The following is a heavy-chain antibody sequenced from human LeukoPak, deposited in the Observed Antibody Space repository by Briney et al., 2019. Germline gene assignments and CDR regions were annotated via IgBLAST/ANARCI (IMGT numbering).Heavy chain of an antibody. V-gene: IGHV3-11*03. CDR1: GFTFSDYY. CDR3: ARTLGGYYVDY. D-gene: IGHD3-22*01. Sequence: GGSLRLSCAASGFTFSDYYMSWIRQAPGKGLKWVSYISSSSSYTNYADSVKGRFTISKDNAKNSLYLQMNSLRAEDTAVYYCARTLGGYYVDYWGQGTLVTVSS. CDR2: ISSSSSYT. J-gene: IGHJ4*02.